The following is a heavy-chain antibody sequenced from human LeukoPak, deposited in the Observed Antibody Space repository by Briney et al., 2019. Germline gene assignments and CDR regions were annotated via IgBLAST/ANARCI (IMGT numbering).Heavy chain of an antibody. Sequence: SETLSLTCTVSGDSMISYYWSWIRQPPGKGLEWIGYIHYSGSTNHNPSLKSRVTISVDTSKNQFSLKLSSVTAADTAMYYCARAPLALIVFDIWGQGTMVTVSS. CDR1: GDSMISYY. J-gene: IGHJ3*02. CDR2: IHYSGST. CDR3: ARAPLALIVFDI. D-gene: IGHD2-21*01. V-gene: IGHV4-59*01.